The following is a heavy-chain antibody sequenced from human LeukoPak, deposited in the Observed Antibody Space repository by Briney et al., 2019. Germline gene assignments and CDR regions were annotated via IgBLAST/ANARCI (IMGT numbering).Heavy chain of an antibody. CDR3: ARVKFSGSGSYYSHYFDY. CDR2: IYYSGST. J-gene: IGHJ4*02. Sequence: PSETLSLTCAVYGGSFSGYYWSWIRQPPGKGLEWIGYIYYSGSTNYNPSLKSRVTISVDTSKNQFSLKLSSVTAADTAVYYCARVKFSGSGSYYSHYFDYWGQGTLVTVSS. D-gene: IGHD3-10*01. CDR1: GGSFSGYY. V-gene: IGHV4-59*01.